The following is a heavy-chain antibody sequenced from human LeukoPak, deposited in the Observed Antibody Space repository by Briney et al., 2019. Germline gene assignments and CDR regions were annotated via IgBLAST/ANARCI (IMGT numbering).Heavy chain of an antibody. CDR1: GGSFSGYY. J-gene: IGHJ4*02. V-gene: IGHV4-34*01. CDR3: ARGVRIAVAAPHLNY. Sequence: SETLSLTCAVYGGSFSGYYWSWIRQPPGKGLEWIGEIDHSGSTSYNPSLKSRVTISVDTSKNQFSLNLSSVTAADTAVYFCARGVRIAVAAPHLNYWGQGTLVTVSS. CDR2: IDHSGST. D-gene: IGHD6-19*01.